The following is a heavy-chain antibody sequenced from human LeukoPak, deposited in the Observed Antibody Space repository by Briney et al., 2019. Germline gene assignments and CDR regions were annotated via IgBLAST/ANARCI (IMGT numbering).Heavy chain of an antibody. J-gene: IGHJ4*02. D-gene: IGHD3-16*02. CDR2: INSNNGKT. Sequence: ASVKVSCKTSNYTIGSYGIIWVRQAPGQGLGWMGGINSNNGKTHFAQKIQGRVTMTVDTYTNTAHMELRSLNSDDTAVYYCARGAGYDYVWESYRFFDYWGQGALVTVSS. V-gene: IGHV1-18*01. CDR3: ARGAGYDYVWESYRFFDY. CDR1: NYTIGSYG.